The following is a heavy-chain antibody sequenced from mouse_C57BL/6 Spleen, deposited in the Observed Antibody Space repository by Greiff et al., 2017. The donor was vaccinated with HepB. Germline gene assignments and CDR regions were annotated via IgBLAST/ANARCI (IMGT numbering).Heavy chain of an antibody. J-gene: IGHJ4*01. CDR1: GFTFSDYG. CDR3: AIYDYFYYAMDY. Sequence: EVKLMESGGGLVKPGGSLKLSCAASGFTFSDYGMHWVRQAPEKGLEWVAYISSGSSTIYYADTVKGRFTISRDNAKNTLFLQMTSLRSEDTAMYYCAIYDYFYYAMDYWGQGTSVTVSS. V-gene: IGHV5-17*01. D-gene: IGHD2-4*01. CDR2: ISSGSSTI.